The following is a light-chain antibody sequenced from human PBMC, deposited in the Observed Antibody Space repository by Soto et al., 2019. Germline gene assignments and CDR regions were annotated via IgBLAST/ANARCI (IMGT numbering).Light chain of an antibody. CDR2: DAS. Sequence: DIQMTKSPSSLSASVGDRVTITCQASQDISNYLNWYQQKPGKAPKLLIYDASKLETGVPSRFSGSGSGTEFTITISSLQPEDIATYYCQQYDNLPRTFGQGNKLEIK. CDR1: QDISNY. CDR3: QQYDNLPRT. V-gene: IGKV1-33*01. J-gene: IGKJ2*01.